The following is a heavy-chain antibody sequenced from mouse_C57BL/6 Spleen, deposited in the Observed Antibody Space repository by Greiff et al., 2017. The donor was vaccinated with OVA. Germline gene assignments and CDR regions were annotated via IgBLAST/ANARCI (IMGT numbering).Heavy chain of an antibody. CDR1: GFNIKDDY. Sequence: EVQLQQSGAELVRPGASVKLSCTASGFNIKDDYMHWVKQRPEQGLEWIGWIDPENGDTEYASKFQGKATITADTSSNTAYLQLSSLTSEDTAVYYCTNALYDYGGPWFAYWGQGTLVTVSA. CDR2: IDPENGDT. D-gene: IGHD2-4*01. CDR3: TNALYDYGGPWFAY. J-gene: IGHJ3*01. V-gene: IGHV14-4*01.